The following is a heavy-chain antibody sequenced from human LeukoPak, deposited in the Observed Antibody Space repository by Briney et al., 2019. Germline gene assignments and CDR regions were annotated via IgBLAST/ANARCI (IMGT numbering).Heavy chain of an antibody. CDR2: IWYDGSNK. CDR1: GFTFSSYG. Sequence: GGSLRLSCAASGFTFSSYGMHWVRQAPGKGLEWVAVIWYDGSNKYYADSVKGRFTISRDNSKNTLYLQMNSLRAEDTAVYYCAREKRTVPKYYFDYWGQGTLVTVSS. D-gene: IGHD4-17*01. CDR3: AREKRTVPKYYFDY. J-gene: IGHJ4*02. V-gene: IGHV3-33*01.